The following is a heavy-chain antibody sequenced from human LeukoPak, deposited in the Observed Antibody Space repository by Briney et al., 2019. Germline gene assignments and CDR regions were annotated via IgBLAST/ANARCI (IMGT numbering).Heavy chain of an antibody. Sequence: SETLSLTCTVSGGSIRSYYWSWIRQPPGKGLEWIGYIYYSGSTNYNPSLKSRVTISVDTSKNQFSLKLSSVTAADTAVYYCARWAYYYDSSGLGNWFDPWGQGTLVTVSS. D-gene: IGHD3-22*01. CDR2: IYYSGST. CDR3: ARWAYYYDSSGLGNWFDP. V-gene: IGHV4-59*01. J-gene: IGHJ5*02. CDR1: GGSIRSYY.